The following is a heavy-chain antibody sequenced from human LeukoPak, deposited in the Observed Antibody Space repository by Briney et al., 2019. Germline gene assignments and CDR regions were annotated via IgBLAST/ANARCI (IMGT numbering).Heavy chain of an antibody. J-gene: IGHJ6*03. CDR1: GFTFSNYA. D-gene: IGHD3-16*01. CDR2: IKSKTDGGTT. CDR3: TTVTADDYYYYYMDV. V-gene: IGHV3-15*01. Sequence: GGSLRLSCAASGFTFSNYAMNWVRQAPGKGLEWVGRIKSKTDGGTTDYAAPVKGRFTISRDDSKNTLYLQMNSLKTEDTAVYYCTTVTADDYYYYYMDVWGKGTTVTVSS.